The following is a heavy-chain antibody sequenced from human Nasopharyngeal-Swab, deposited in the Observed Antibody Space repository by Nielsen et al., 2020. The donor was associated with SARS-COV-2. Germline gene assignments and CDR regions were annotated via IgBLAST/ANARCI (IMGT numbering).Heavy chain of an antibody. CDR1: GGSIITYY. CDR2: IDWDDDK. V-gene: IGHV2-70*01. Sequence: TLSLTCTVSGGSIITYYWSWIRQPPGKALEWLALIDWDDDKYYSTSLKTRLTISKDTSKNQVVLTMTNMDPVDTATYYCARIPEAASSSWGYYYYYGMDVWGQGTTVTVSS. CDR3: ARIPEAASSSWGYYYYYGMDV. D-gene: IGHD6-13*01. J-gene: IGHJ6*02.